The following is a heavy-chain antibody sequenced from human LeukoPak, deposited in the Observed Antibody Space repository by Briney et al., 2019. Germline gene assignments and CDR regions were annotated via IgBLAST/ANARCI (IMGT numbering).Heavy chain of an antibody. CDR2: ISGSGGST. CDR3: AKVPVYYDFWSGSFDY. J-gene: IGHJ4*02. V-gene: IGHV3-23*01. D-gene: IGHD3-3*01. Sequence: PGGSLRLSCAASGFTFSSYAMSWVRQAPGKGLEWVSAISGSGGSTYYADYVKGRFTISRDNSKNTLHLQMNSLRAEDTAVYYRAKVPVYYDFWSGSFDYWGQGTLVTVSS. CDR1: GFTFSSYA.